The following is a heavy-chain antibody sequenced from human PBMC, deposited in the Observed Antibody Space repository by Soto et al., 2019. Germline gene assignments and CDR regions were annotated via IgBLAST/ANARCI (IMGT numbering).Heavy chain of an antibody. J-gene: IGHJ6*02. Sequence: ETLSLTCTVSGGSISSYYWSWIRQPPGKGLEWIGYIYYSGSTNYNPSLKSRVTISVDTTKNQLSLKLSSVTAADTAVYYCASPGRNYYFGMDAWGQGTTVTVSS. CDR3: ASPGRNYYFGMDA. CDR2: IYYSGST. D-gene: IGHD1-26*01. CDR1: GGSISSYY. V-gene: IGHV4-59*01.